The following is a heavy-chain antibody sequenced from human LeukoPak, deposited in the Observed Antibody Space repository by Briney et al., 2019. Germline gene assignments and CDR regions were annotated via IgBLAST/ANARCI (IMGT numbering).Heavy chain of an antibody. D-gene: IGHD3-3*01. J-gene: IGHJ4*02. CDR2: IYPGDSVT. CDR1: GYTFSSYW. CDR3: ARQNDFRLDY. V-gene: IGHV5-51*01. Sequence: GESLKISCKGSGYTFSSYWIGWVRQMPGKGLEWMGIIYPGDSVTRYSPSLQGQVTISVDTSIGTAYLQWSSLKASDTAIYYCARQNDFRLDYWGQGTLVTVSS.